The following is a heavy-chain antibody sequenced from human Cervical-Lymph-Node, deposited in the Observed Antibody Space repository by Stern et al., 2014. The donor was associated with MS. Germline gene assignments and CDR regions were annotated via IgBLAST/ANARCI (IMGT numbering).Heavy chain of an antibody. V-gene: IGHV4-61*02. CDR1: GGSISSGSYY. D-gene: IGHD6-19*01. CDR2: IYTSGST. J-gene: IGHJ4*02. CDR3: ARGGQYSSGWYVG. Sequence: QVQLQESGPGLVKPSQTLSLTCTVSGGSISSGSYYWSWIRQPAGKGLEWIGRIYTSGSTNYNPSLKSRVNLSVDTSKNQFSLKLSSVTAADTAVYYCARGGQYSSGWYVGWGQGTLVTVSS.